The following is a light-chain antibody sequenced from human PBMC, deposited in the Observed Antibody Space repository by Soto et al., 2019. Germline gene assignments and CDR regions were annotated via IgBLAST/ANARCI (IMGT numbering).Light chain of an antibody. J-gene: IGKJ2*01. CDR3: QQYNSYPYT. CDR1: QSISSW. CDR2: DAS. Sequence: DIQMTQSPSTLSASVGDRVTITCRASQSISSWLAWYQQKPGKAPKFLIYDASSLESGVPSRFSGSGSGTEFTLTISSLQPDDFATYYCQQYNSYPYTFGQGTKLEIK. V-gene: IGKV1-5*01.